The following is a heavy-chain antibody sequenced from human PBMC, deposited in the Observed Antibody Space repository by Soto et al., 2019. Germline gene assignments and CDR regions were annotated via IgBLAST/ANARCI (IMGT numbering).Heavy chain of an antibody. CDR1: GLTFSDYY. D-gene: IGHD3-22*01. CDR3: ASGYYYDSRGYYYGKDV. Sequence: PGGAVRVSCAASGLTFSDYYMSWIRQAPGKGLEWVSYISSSGSTIYYADSVKGRFTISRDNAKNSLYLQMNSLRAEDTAVYYCASGYYYDSRGYYYGKDVQGPGTTVTVSS. CDR2: ISSSGSTI. V-gene: IGHV3-11*01. J-gene: IGHJ6*02.